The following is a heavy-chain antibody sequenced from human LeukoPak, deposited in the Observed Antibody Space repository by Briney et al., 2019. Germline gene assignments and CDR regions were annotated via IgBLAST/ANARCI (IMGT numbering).Heavy chain of an antibody. J-gene: IGHJ4*02. CDR3: ARAAPTRTLIGSGADY. V-gene: IGHV3-21*01. D-gene: IGHD3-22*01. CDR1: GFTLSSYS. CDR2: ISSSSSYI. Sequence: GGSLRLSCAASGFTLSSYSMNWVRQTPGKGLEWVASISSSSSYIYYVDSVKGRFTISRDNARSSLYLQMNSLRVEDTAVYYCARAAPTRTLIGSGADYWGQGTLVSVSS.